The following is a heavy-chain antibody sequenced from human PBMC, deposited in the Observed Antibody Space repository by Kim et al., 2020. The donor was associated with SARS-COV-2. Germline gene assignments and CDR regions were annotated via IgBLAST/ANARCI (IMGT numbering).Heavy chain of an antibody. J-gene: IGHJ4*02. CDR3: ARVLSVSYLDS. Sequence: MYYADSVKGRVTISRDDAKNSRALQMESLRDEDTAGCYCARVLSVSYLDSWGQGTLVTVSS. CDR2: M. D-gene: IGHD1-26*01. V-gene: IGHV3-21*01.